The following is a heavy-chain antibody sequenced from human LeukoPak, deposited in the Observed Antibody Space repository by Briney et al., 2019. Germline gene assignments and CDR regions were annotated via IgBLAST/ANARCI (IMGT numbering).Heavy chain of an antibody. CDR1: GFTFISYS. V-gene: IGHV3-21*01. CDR2: ISSSSSYI. D-gene: IGHD6-19*01. CDR3: ARGGVYSSGWYVDY. Sequence: GGSLRLSCAASGFTFISYSMNWVRQAPGKGLEWVSSISSSSSYIYYADSVKGRFTISRDDAKNSLYLQMNSLRAEDTAVYYCARGGVYSSGWYVDYWGQGTLVTVSS. J-gene: IGHJ4*02.